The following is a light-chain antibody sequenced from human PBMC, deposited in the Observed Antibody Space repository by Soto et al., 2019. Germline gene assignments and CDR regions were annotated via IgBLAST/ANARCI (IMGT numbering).Light chain of an antibody. V-gene: IGLV2-8*01. CDR1: SSDVGGYNY. CDR2: EVT. J-gene: IGLJ3*02. CDR3: SSYAASNNFYFV. Sequence: QSVLTQPPSASGSPGQSVTISCTGTSSDVGGYNYVSWYQQYPGRAPKLMIYEVTKRPSGVPDRFSGSKSGNTASLTVSGLQAEDVADYYCSSYAASNNFYFVFGGGTQLTVL.